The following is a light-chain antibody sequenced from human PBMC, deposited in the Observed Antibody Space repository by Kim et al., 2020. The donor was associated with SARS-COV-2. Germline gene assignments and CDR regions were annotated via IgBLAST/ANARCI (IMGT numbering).Light chain of an antibody. V-gene: IGKV4-1*01. Sequence: DIVMTQSPDSLAVSLGERATINCKSSQSVLYSSNNKNYLAWYQQKPGQPPKLLIYWASTRESGVPDRFSGSGSGTDFTLTISSLQAEDVAVYYCQQYYGTPAFGQGTKLEI. J-gene: IGKJ2*01. CDR1: QSVLYSSNNKNY. CDR3: QQYYGTPA. CDR2: WAS.